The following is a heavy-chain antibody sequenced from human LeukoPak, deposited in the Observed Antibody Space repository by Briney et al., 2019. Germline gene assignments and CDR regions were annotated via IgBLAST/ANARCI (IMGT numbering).Heavy chain of an antibody. J-gene: IGHJ4*02. V-gene: IGHV4-59*01. Sequence: SETLSLTCTVSGGSISSYYWSWVRQPPGKGLEWIGYIYYSGSTNYNPSLKSRVTISVDTSKNQFSLKLSSVTAADTAVYYCARDLYSYGSRIQDYWGQGTLVTVSS. CDR1: GGSISSYY. D-gene: IGHD5-18*01. CDR3: ARDLYSYGSRIQDY. CDR2: IYYSGST.